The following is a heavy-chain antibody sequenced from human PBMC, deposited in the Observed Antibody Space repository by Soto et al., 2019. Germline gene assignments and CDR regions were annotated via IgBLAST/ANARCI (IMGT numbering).Heavy chain of an antibody. CDR2: IYPGDSDT. J-gene: IGHJ4*02. Sequence: GESLKISCKGPGYSFTSYWIGWVRQMPGKGLEWMGIIYPGDSDTRYSPSFQGQVTISADKSISTAYLQWSSLKASDTAMYYCASQGPSLSSSWYFDYWGQGTLVTVSS. CDR3: ASQGPSLSSSWYFDY. V-gene: IGHV5-51*01. CDR1: GYSFTSYW. D-gene: IGHD6-13*01.